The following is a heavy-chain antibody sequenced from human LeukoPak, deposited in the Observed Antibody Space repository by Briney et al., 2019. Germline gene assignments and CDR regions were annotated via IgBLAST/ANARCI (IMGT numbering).Heavy chain of an antibody. J-gene: IGHJ4*02. CDR1: GFTFSSYA. CDR2: IRGSGDTT. D-gene: IGHD3-10*01. V-gene: IGHV3-23*01. CDR3: ARGTVTMVDY. Sequence: GGSLRLSCAASGFTFSSYAMNWVRQAPGKGLGWVSGIRGSGDTTYYADSVKGRRFTISRDNSKNTLFLQMNSLRAGDTAVYYCARGTVTMVDYWGQGTLVTVSS.